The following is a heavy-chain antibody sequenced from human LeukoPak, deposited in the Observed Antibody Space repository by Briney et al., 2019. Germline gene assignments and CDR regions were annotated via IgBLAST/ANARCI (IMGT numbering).Heavy chain of an antibody. Sequence: SETLSLTCAVSGGSVSSGSYYWSWIRQPPGKGLEWIGYIYYSGSTNYNPSPKSRVTISVDTSKNQFSLKVTSVTAADTAVYYCARETAMVLDYWGQGTLVTVSS. J-gene: IGHJ4*02. V-gene: IGHV4-61*01. CDR2: IYYSGST. D-gene: IGHD5-18*01. CDR3: ARETAMVLDY. CDR1: GGSVSSGSYY.